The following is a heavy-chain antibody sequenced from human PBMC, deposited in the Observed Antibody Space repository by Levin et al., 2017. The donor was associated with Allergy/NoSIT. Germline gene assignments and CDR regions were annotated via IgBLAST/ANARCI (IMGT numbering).Heavy chain of an antibody. V-gene: IGHV1-18*01. CDR3: AREASGSYSGDAFDI. CDR1: GYTFTSYG. Sequence: GESLKISCKASGYTFTSYGISWVRQAPGQGLEWMGWISAYNGNTNYAQKLQGRVTMTTDTSTSTAYMELRSLRSDDTAVYYCAREASGSYSGDAFDIWGQGTMVTVSS. J-gene: IGHJ3*02. CDR2: ISAYNGNT. D-gene: IGHD1-26*01.